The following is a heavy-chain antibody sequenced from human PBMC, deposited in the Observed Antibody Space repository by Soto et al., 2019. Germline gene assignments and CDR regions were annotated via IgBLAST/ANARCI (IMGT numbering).Heavy chain of an antibody. CDR2: ISTYSGDT. D-gene: IGHD5-12*01. V-gene: IGHV1-18*01. CDR1: GYTFFTYD. J-gene: IGHJ5*02. CDR3: ARHHGPTTSENWFDP. Sequence: QVHLVQSGVEVKTPGASVKVSCQASGYTFFTYDISWVRQAPGPGLEWMGWISTYSGDTKYAQKFQGRVTMTTDTSTTTAYLALRSLRSDATAVYYCARHHGPTTSENWFDPWGQGTLVTVSS.